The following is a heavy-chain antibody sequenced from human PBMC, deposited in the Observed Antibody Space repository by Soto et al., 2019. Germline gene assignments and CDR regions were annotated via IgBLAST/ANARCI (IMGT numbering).Heavy chain of an antibody. CDR1: GFTFSDYA. D-gene: IGHD6-19*01. Sequence: VQLVESGEGVVQPGRSLRLSCAASGFTFSDYAMHWVRQAPGKGLERVAVVSQDGRNTHYADSVKGRFTISRDSSKNTVSLEMTSLRAEDTAVYYCAKGGRQWLVTSDFNYWGQGALVTVSS. J-gene: IGHJ4*02. CDR3: AKGGRQWLVTSDFNY. V-gene: IGHV3-30*18. CDR2: VSQDGRNT.